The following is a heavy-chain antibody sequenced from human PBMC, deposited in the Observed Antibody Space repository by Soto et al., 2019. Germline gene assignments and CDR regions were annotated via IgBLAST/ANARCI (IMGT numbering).Heavy chain of an antibody. CDR2: IYYSGST. D-gene: IGHD5-12*01. Sequence: QLQLQESGPGLVKPSETLSLTCTVSGGSISSSSYYWGWIRQPPGKRLEWIGSIYYSGSTNYNPSLQSRVPISVDTSKNPFSLKLSSVTAADPAVYYCARHNTYIVATIYEDWFDPWGQGTLVTVSS. J-gene: IGHJ5*02. CDR1: GGSISSSSYY. CDR3: ARHNTYIVATIYEDWFDP. V-gene: IGHV4-39*01.